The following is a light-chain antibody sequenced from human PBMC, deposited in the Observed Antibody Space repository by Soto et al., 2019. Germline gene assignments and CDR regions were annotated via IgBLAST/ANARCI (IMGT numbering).Light chain of an antibody. Sequence: EIVLTQSPATLSLSPGERATLSCRASQSVSSYLGWYQQKPGQAPRLFIYDASNRATGIPARFSGSGSGTDFTRTISSLEPEDFAVYYCQQRSKWPFTFGPGTKVDIK. CDR1: QSVSSY. J-gene: IGKJ3*01. CDR2: DAS. V-gene: IGKV3-11*01. CDR3: QQRSKWPFT.